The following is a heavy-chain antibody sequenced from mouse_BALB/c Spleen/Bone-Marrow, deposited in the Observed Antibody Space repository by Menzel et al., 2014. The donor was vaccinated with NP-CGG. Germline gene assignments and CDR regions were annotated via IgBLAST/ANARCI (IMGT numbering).Heavy chain of an antibody. CDR3: ARPRYPFYAMDS. V-gene: IGHV5-12-2*01. Sequence: EVKLVESGGGLVQPGGSLKLSCAASGITFSSNTMSWVRQTPERRLEWVAYSTNGGGSTYYPDTVKGRFTISRDNANNTLYLQMSSLKSEDTAMYYCARPRYPFYAMDSWGQGTSVTVSS. CDR1: GITFSSNT. CDR2: STNGGGST. J-gene: IGHJ4*01. D-gene: IGHD2-14*01.